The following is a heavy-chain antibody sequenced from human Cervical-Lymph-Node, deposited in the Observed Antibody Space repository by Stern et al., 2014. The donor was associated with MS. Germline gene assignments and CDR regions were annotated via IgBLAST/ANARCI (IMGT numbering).Heavy chain of an antibody. CDR2: IVPLVDTA. J-gene: IGHJ4*02. CDR3: ARGSVYYDFWTTSYGHLEF. V-gene: IGHV1-69*01. Sequence: VQLVESGAEVKRPGSSVRVSCKISGDNFTKYAFNWVRLVPGRGLEWVGGIVPLVDTADYAHKFKGRVTITADESTSTTYMDLISLTSEDTALYYCARGSVYYDFWTTSYGHLEFWGQGTLVTVSS. D-gene: IGHD3-3*01. CDR1: GDNFTKYA.